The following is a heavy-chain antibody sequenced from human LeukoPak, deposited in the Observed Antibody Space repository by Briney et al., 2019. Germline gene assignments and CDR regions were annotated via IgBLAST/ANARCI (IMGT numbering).Heavy chain of an antibody. Sequence: GGSLRLSCAASGFTFNHAWMTWVRQAPGKGLEWVGRIKSKTDGGITDYAAPVIGRFTISRDDSKNTLYLQMNSLKTEDTAVYYCAKLGAKYHFEYWGQGTLVTVSS. CDR2: IKSKTDGGIT. V-gene: IGHV3-15*01. J-gene: IGHJ4*02. CDR3: AKLGAKYHFEY. D-gene: IGHD4/OR15-4a*01. CDR1: GFTFNHAW.